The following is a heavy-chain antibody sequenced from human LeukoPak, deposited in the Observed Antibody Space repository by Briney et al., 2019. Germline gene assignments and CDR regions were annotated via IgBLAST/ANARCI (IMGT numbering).Heavy chain of an antibody. D-gene: IGHD6-13*01. CDR3: ARDISQQMYYMDV. CDR2: ISSSSSYS. J-gene: IGHJ6*03. CDR1: GFTLRSHS. V-gene: IGHV3-21*04. Sequence: GGSLRLSCAASGFTLRSHSMNWVRQAPGKGLEWVSSISSSSSYSYNADSVRGRFIISRDNANNFLYLQVNSLRAEDTAVYYCARDISQQMYYMDVWGKGTTVTVSS.